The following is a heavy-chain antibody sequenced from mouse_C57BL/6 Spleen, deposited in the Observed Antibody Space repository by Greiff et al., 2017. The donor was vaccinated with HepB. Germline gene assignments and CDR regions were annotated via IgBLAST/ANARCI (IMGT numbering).Heavy chain of an antibody. CDR2: IYPGSGST. V-gene: IGHV1-55*01. D-gene: IGHD2-2*01. J-gene: IGHJ4*01. Sequence: QVQLQQPGAELVKPGASVKMSCKASGYTFTSYWITCVKQRPGQGLEWIGDIYPGSGSTNYNEKFKSKATLTVDTSSSTAYMQLSSLTSEDSAVYYCARSTMVTRDAMDYWGQGTSVTVSS. CDR1: GYTFTSYW. CDR3: ARSTMVTRDAMDY.